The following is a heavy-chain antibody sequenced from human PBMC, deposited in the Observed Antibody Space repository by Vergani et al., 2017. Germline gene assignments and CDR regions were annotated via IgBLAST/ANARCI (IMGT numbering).Heavy chain of an antibody. CDR2: NKSKTDGWTT. Sequence: EVQLVESGGGLVKPGGSLRLSCAASGFTFSNALMSGVRQPPGKGLGWVGRNKSKTDGWTTDYAAPVKGRFTISRDDSTNTLYLEMNSQTTVDTAVYYCAAGEIAVAGTGDYWGQGTLVTVSS. D-gene: IGHD6-19*01. J-gene: IGHJ4*02. V-gene: IGHV3-15*01. CDR1: GFTFSNAL. CDR3: AAGEIAVAGTGDY.